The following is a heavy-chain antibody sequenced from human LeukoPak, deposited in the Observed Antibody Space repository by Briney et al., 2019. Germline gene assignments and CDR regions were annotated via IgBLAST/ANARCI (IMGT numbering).Heavy chain of an antibody. V-gene: IGHV3-23*01. CDR3: AKDRSTMIVVVIMGY. Sequence: GGSLRLSCAASGFTFSSYAMSWVRQAPGKGLEWVSAISGSGGSTYYADSVKGRFTVSRDNSKNTLYLQMHSLRAEVTAVYYCAKDRSTMIVVVIMGYWGQGTLVTVSS. CDR2: ISGSGGST. CDR1: GFTFSSYA. D-gene: IGHD3-22*01. J-gene: IGHJ4*02.